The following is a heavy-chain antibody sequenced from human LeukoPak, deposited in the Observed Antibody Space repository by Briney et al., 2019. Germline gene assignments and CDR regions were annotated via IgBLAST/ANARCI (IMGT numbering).Heavy chain of an antibody. J-gene: IGHJ5*02. CDR1: GFTVSSIH. CDR2: INSDGSST. Sequence: GGSLRLSCAASGFTVSSIHMVWVRQAPGKGLEWVSRINSDGSSTSYADSVKGRFTISRDNSKNTLYLQMNSLRAEDTAVYYCARDGRRYTAMGCNWFDPWGQGTLVTVSS. D-gene: IGHD5-18*01. CDR3: ARDGRRYTAMGCNWFDP. V-gene: IGHV3-74*01.